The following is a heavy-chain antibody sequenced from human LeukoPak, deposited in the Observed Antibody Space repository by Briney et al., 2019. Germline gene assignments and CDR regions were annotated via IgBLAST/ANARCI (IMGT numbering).Heavy chain of an antibody. Sequence: SETLSLTCTVSGYSISSGYYWGWIRQPPGKGLEWIGNIYHSGSTYYNSSLKSRGTISIDTSKNQFSLKLSSVTAADTAVYYCARAYSSAWYWNWFDPWGQGTLVTVSS. J-gene: IGHJ5*02. V-gene: IGHV4-38-2*02. D-gene: IGHD6-19*01. CDR3: ARAYSSAWYWNWFDP. CDR1: GYSISSGYY. CDR2: IYHSGST.